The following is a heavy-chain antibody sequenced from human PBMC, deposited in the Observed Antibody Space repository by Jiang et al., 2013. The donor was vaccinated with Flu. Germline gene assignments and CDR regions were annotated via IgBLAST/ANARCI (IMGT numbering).Heavy chain of an antibody. CDR2: ISGNGYST. Sequence: AASGFTFNSYAMAWVRPGVQGRGLEWVSSISGNGYSTYYADSVKGRFTISRDNSKNTLYLEMNSLRAEDTAIYYCAKESFGGYDGGDYWGQGTLVTVSS. CDR3: AKESFGGYDGGDY. D-gene: IGHD5-12*01. J-gene: IGHJ4*02. CDR1: GFTFNSYA. V-gene: IGHV3-23*01.